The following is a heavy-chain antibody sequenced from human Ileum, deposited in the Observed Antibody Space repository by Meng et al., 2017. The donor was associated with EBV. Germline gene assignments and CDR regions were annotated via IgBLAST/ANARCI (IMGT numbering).Heavy chain of an antibody. Sequence: QVQLVQSGSELKNPGASVKVSCKASGYSFTSYAMNWVRQAPGQGLEWMVWMNPNSGNTGCAQKFQGRVTMARNTSKSSAYMELRSLRSDDTAVYYCARVEVGITSGDYWGQGTLVTVSS. CDR1: GYSFTSYA. D-gene: IGHD1-26*01. V-gene: IGHV1-8*02. CDR3: ARVEVGITSGDY. CDR2: MNPNSGNT. J-gene: IGHJ4*02.